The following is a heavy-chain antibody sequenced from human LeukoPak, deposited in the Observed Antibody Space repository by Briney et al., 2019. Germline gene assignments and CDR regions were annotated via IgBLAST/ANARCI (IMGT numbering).Heavy chain of an antibody. D-gene: IGHD3-10*01. CDR3: ARDWNYYVSGSDYGMDV. CDR2: IYYSGST. V-gene: IGHV4-30-4*01. CDR1: GGSISSGDFY. J-gene: IGHJ6*02. Sequence: SETLSLTCTVSGGSISSGDFYWSWIRQPPEKGLEWIGYIYYSGSTFHNPSLKSRVTISVDTSKNQFSLKLSSVTAADTAVYYCARDWNYYVSGSDYGMDVWGQGTTVTVSS.